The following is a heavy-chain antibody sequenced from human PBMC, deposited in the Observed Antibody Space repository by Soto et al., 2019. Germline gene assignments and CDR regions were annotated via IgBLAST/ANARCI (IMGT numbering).Heavy chain of an antibody. CDR3: AKDRTAYYYYYDMDV. CDR1: GFTFSNYG. CDR2: ISYDGNNK. Sequence: QVQLVESGGGVVQPGGSLRLSCAASGFTFSNYGMHWVRQAPGKGLEWVAVISYDGNNKYYADSVKGRFTISRDTSKNTLYLQMKSPRADDTAVYYCAKDRTAYYYYYDMDVWGQGTTVTVSS. J-gene: IGHJ6*02. V-gene: IGHV3-30*18.